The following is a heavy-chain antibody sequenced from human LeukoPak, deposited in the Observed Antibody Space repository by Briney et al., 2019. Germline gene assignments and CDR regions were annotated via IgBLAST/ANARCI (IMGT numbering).Heavy chain of an antibody. J-gene: IGHJ4*02. CDR1: GFIFKNYA. Sequence: GGSLRLSCAASGFIFKNYAMNWVRQAPGKGLEWVSAISGSGGSTYYADSVQGRFTISRDNSKNTLYLQMNSLRAEDTAVYYCAKELYYYDSSGYYYVIDYWGQGTLVTVSS. D-gene: IGHD3-22*01. CDR3: AKELYYYDSSGYYYVIDY. CDR2: ISGSGGST. V-gene: IGHV3-23*01.